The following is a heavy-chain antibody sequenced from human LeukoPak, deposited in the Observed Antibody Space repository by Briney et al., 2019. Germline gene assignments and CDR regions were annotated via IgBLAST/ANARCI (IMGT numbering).Heavy chain of an antibody. CDR1: GYTFTDYF. CDR2: INPNSGGT. J-gene: IGHJ4*02. V-gene: IGHV1-2*02. CDR3: ARDYGWGSDR. Sequence: GASVTVSFTASGYTFTDYFIHWVRQAPGQGLEWMVLINPNSGGTNFARNFRGRVTLTRDKSITTAFMELRGLTFDDTAVYYCARDYGWGSDRWGQGTLVTVSS. D-gene: IGHD2-2*03.